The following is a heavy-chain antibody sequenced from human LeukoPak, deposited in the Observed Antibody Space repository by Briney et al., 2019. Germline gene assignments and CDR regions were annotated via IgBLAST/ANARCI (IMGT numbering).Heavy chain of an antibody. CDR1: GYTFTGYY. Sequence: GASVKVSCKASGYTFTGYYMHWVRQAPGQGLEWMGWINPNSGGTNYAQKFQGRVTMTRDTSISTAYMELSRLRSDDTAVYYCARAKPRFGVVRGSDYWGQGTLVTVSS. CDR3: ARAKPRFGVVRGSDY. CDR2: INPNSGGT. J-gene: IGHJ4*02. V-gene: IGHV1-2*02. D-gene: IGHD3-3*01.